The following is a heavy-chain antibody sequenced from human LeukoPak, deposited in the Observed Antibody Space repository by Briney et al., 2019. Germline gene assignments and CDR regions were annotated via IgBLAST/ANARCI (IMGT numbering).Heavy chain of an antibody. Sequence: SETLSLTCTVSGGSISSFYWSWIRQPAGKGLEWIGRIYSSGNTNYNPSLKRRVTMSVDTSKNQFSLKLSSVTAADTAVYYCAREVVIAATYDYWGQGTLVTVSS. CDR1: GGSISSFY. CDR3: AREVVIAATYDY. J-gene: IGHJ4*02. V-gene: IGHV4-4*07. CDR2: IYSSGNT. D-gene: IGHD2-15*01.